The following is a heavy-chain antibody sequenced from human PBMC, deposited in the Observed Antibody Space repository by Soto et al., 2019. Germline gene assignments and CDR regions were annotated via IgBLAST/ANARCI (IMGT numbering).Heavy chain of an antibody. J-gene: IGHJ4*02. V-gene: IGHV3-33*01. D-gene: IGHD6-19*01. CDR1: GFTFSSYG. CDR2: IWYDGSNK. CDR3: AREGIAVAGSPHLDY. Sequence: QVQLVESGGGVVQRGRSLRLSCAASGFTFSSYGMHWVHQAPGKGLEWVAVIWYDGSNKYYADSVKGRFTISRDNSKNTLYLQMNSLRAEDTAVYYCAREGIAVAGSPHLDYWGQGTLVTVSS.